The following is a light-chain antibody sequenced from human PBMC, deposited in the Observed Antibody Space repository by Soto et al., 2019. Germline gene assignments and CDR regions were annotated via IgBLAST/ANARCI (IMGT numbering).Light chain of an antibody. V-gene: IGKV3-20*01. CDR2: DTS. CDR1: QSVSSY. Sequence: EIVLTQSPGTLSLSVGERVTLSCRASQSVSSYLAWYQQTPGQAPRLLIYDTSNRATGAPDRFSGSGSGTDFTLTISRLEPEDFTVYYCQQYGSSPRTFGGGTKVEIK. CDR3: QQYGSSPRT. J-gene: IGKJ4*01.